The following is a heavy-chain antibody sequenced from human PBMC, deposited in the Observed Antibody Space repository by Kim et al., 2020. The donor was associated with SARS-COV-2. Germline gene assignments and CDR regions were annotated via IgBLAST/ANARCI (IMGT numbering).Heavy chain of an antibody. Sequence: GGSLRLSCAASGFTFSSYGMHWVRQAPGKGLEWVAVISYDGSNKYYADSVKGRFTISRDNSKNTLYLQMNSLRAEDTAVYYFASLSFSSSPFDYWGQGTL. J-gene: IGHJ4*02. CDR3: ASLSFSSSPFDY. CDR2: ISYDGSNK. D-gene: IGHD6-13*01. CDR1: GFTFSSYG. V-gene: IGHV3-30*03.